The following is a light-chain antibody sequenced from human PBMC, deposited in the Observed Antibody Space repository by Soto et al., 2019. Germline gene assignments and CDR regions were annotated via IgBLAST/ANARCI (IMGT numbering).Light chain of an antibody. CDR2: ATS. CDR1: HSVTTN. V-gene: IGKV3-15*01. Sequence: EIVMTQSPATRSVSPGERATLSCRASHSVTTNLACYQQKPGQAPRLLMYATSTRATGIPARFSGSGSGTEFTLTIRSLQSEDSAVYYCQQYNTWPPLTFGGGTKVEIK. J-gene: IGKJ4*01. CDR3: QQYNTWPPLT.